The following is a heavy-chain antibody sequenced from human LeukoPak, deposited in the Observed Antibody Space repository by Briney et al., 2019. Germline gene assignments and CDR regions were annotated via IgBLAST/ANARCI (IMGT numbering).Heavy chain of an antibody. D-gene: IGHD6-6*01. CDR2: ITPSGGDT. V-gene: IGHV3-23*01. CDR1: GFTFSNYA. J-gene: IGHJ4*02. CDR3: AKGTSSSRPYYFDY. Sequence: PGGSLRRSCAASGFTFSNYAMSWVRQAPGKGLEWVSAITPSGGDTFHADSAKGRFTISRDNSKSTLYLQMNSLRAEDTATYYCAKGTSSSRPYYFDYWGQGTLVAVSS.